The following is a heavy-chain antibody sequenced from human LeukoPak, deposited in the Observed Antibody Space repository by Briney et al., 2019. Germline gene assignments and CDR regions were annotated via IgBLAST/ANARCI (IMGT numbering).Heavy chain of an antibody. D-gene: IGHD2-2*02. V-gene: IGHV3-48*01. CDR2: ISSSSSTM. Sequence: GGSLRLSCAGSGFTFSSYGMNWVRQAPGKGLEWVSYISSSSSTMYYADSMKGRFTISRDNGKNSLYLQMDSLRAEDTAVYYCARDSITPADFDCSSTTCYIPYLDYWGQGSLVTVSS. J-gene: IGHJ4*02. CDR1: GFTFSSYG. CDR3: ARDSITPADFDCSSTTCYIPYLDY.